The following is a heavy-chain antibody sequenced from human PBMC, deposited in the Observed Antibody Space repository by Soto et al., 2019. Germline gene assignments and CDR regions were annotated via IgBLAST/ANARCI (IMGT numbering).Heavy chain of an antibody. CDR2: IIPIFGTA. D-gene: IGHD3-22*01. Sequence: GASVKVSCKASGGTFSSYAISWVRQAPGQGLEWMGGIIPIFGTANYAQKFQGRVTITADESTSTAYMELNSLRSEDTAVYYCARDSSDNYYDSSGYYPLDYWGQGTLVTVSS. CDR1: GGTFSSYA. V-gene: IGHV1-69*13. CDR3: ARDSSDNYYDSSGYYPLDY. J-gene: IGHJ4*02.